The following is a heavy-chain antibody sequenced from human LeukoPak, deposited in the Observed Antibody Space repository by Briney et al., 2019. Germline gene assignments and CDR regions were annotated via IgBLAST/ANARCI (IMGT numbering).Heavy chain of an antibody. Sequence: SETLFLTCTVSGGSISSYYWSWTRQPPGKGLEWIGYIYYSGSTNYNPSLKSRVTISVDTSKNQFSLKLSSVTAADTAVYYCARHGGSTDWFDPWGQGTLVTVSS. D-gene: IGHD3-16*01. CDR3: ARHGGSTDWFDP. CDR1: GGSISSYY. J-gene: IGHJ5*02. V-gene: IGHV4-59*08. CDR2: IYYSGST.